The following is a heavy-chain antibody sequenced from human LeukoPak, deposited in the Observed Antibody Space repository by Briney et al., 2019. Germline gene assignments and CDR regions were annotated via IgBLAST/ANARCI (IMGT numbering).Heavy chain of an antibody. J-gene: IGHJ4*02. CDR2: INWNGGST. CDR1: GFTFEDYG. V-gene: IGHV3-20*04. Sequence: PGGSLRLSCAASGFTFEDYGMAWVRQAPGKGLEWVSGINWNGGSTAYADSVKGRFTISRDNANNSLYLQMNSLRAEDTAFYYCARDLWGSSSSQLASFDYWGQGTLVTVSS. CDR3: ARDLWGSSSSQLASFDY. D-gene: IGHD6-6*01.